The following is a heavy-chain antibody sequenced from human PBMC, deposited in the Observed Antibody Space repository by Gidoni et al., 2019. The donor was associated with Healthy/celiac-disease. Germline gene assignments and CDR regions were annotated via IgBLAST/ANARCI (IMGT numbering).Heavy chain of an antibody. V-gene: IGHV4-59*08. CDR3: ARLAGNHPLFYYGMDV. J-gene: IGHJ6*02. Sequence: NYNPSLKSRVTISVDTSKNQFSLKLSSVTAADTAVYYCARLAGNHPLFYYGMDVWGQGTTVTVSS. D-gene: IGHD6-13*01.